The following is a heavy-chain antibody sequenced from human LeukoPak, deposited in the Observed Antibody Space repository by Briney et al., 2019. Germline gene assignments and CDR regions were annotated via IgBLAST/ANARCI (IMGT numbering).Heavy chain of an antibody. Sequence: GGSLRLSCAASGFTFSSYWMSWVRQAPGKGLEWVSAISGSGGSTYYADSVKGRFTISRDNSKNTLYLQMNSLRAEDTAVYYCAKGLVVTTYNWFDPWGQGTLVTVSS. CDR2: ISGSGGST. J-gene: IGHJ5*02. D-gene: IGHD2-21*02. CDR1: GFTFSSYW. V-gene: IGHV3-23*01. CDR3: AKGLVVTTYNWFDP.